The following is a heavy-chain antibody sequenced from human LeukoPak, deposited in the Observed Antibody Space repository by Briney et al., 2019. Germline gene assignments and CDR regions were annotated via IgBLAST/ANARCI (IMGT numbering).Heavy chain of an antibody. V-gene: IGHV1-2*04. CDR1: GYTFTGYY. CDR2: INPNSGGT. Sequence: GASVKVSCKASGYTFTGYYMHWVRQAPGQGLEWMGWINPNSGGTNYAQKFQGWVTMTRDTSISTAYMELSRLRSDDTAVYYCAGDRITMVRGVQNYYYYYGMDVWGKGTTVTVSS. J-gene: IGHJ6*04. CDR3: AGDRITMVRGVQNYYYYYGMDV. D-gene: IGHD3-10*01.